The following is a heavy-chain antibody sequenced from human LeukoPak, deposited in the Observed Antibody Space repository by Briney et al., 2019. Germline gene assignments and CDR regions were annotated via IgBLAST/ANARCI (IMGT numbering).Heavy chain of an antibody. J-gene: IGHJ6*04. CDR1: GFTFDNYA. V-gene: IGHV3-43*02. D-gene: IGHD3-3*01. Sequence: GGSLRLSCTSSGFTFDNYAMHWVRQAPGKGLEWVSLISTSGDSTTYADSVKGRFTISRDNSKNSLYLQMNSLRTEDTALYYCTKDIYGVVSSSCGMDAWGKGTTVTVS. CDR3: TKDIYGVVSSSCGMDA. CDR2: ISTSGDST.